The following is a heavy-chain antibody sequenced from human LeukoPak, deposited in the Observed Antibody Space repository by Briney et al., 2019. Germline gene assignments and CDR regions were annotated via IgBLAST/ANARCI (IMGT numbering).Heavy chain of an antibody. CDR2: AYYSGNT. CDR1: GGSISSYY. CDR3: ARHHNWNYDY. D-gene: IGHD1-20*01. J-gene: IGHJ4*02. Sequence: SETQSLTCTVSGGSISSYYWSWIRQPPGRGLEWIGYAYYSGNTNYNPSLKSRVTISVDTSKNQFSLRLSSVTAADTAVYYCARHHNWNYDYWGQGTLVTVSS. V-gene: IGHV4-59*08.